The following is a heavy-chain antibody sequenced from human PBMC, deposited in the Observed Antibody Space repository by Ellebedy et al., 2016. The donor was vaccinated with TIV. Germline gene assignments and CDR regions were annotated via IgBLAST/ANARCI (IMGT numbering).Heavy chain of an antibody. CDR1: GFTVSSSF. Sequence: ESLKISCAASGFTVSSSFMSWVRQAPGKGLEWVSVIYTDGGTNYTDSVLGRFDISRDSSKTTLYLQMNSLRADDTAVYYCARDPRGGGDYGDNWFDPWGQGTLVTVSS. V-gene: IGHV3-66*01. CDR2: IYTDGGT. J-gene: IGHJ5*02. CDR3: ARDPRGGGDYGDNWFDP. D-gene: IGHD4-17*01.